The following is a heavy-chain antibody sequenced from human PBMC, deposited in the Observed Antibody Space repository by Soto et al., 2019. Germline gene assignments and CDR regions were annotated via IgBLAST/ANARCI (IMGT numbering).Heavy chain of an antibody. CDR3: AKDLEARVGSIAAAGTPWFDP. Sequence: HPGGSLRLSCAASGFTFSSYGMHWARQAPGKGLEWVAVISYDGSNKYYADSVKGRFTISRDNSKNTLYLQMNSLRAEDTAVYYSAKDLEARVGSIAAAGTPWFDPWGEGTLVTVSS. CDR1: GFTFSSYG. J-gene: IGHJ5*02. V-gene: IGHV3-30*18. CDR2: ISYDGSNK. D-gene: IGHD6-13*01.